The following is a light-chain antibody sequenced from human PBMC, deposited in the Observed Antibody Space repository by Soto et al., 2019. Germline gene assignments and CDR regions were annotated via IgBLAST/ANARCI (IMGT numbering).Light chain of an antibody. V-gene: IGLV2-14*01. J-gene: IGLJ1*01. CDR2: DVS. Sequence: QSALTQPASVSGSPGQSITISCTGTSSDVGGYNYVSWYQQNPGKAPKLMIYDVSNRPSGVSNRFSGSKSGNTASLTISGLQAEYEADYYCSSYTSSSTPYVFGTGTKLTVL. CDR1: SSDVGGYNY. CDR3: SSYTSSSTPYV.